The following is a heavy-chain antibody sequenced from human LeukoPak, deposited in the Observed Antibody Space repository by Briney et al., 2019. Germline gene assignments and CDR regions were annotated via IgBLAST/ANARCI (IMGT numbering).Heavy chain of an antibody. CDR2: INPNSGGT. CDR3: ARYPIFGVVNYFDY. V-gene: IGHV1-2*02. CDR1: GYTFTGYY. D-gene: IGHD3-3*01. Sequence: ASVKVSCTASGYTFTGYYMHWVRQAPGQGLEWMGWINPNSGGTNYAQKFQGRVTMTRDTSISTAYMELSRLRSDDTAMYYCARYPIFGVVNYFDYWGQGTLVTVSS. J-gene: IGHJ4*02.